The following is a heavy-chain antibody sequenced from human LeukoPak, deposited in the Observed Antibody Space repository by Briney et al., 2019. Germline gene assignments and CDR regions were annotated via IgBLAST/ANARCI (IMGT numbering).Heavy chain of an antibody. CDR1: GFTFSDYY. Sequence: PGGSLRLSCAASGFTFSDYYMSWIRQAPGKGLEWVSYISSSSCYTKYGDSVKGRFTISRDNAKNSLYLQVNSLRAEDTAVYYCARGTGTTAYFDYWGQGTLVTVSS. CDR3: ARGTGTTAYFDY. J-gene: IGHJ4*02. CDR2: ISSSSCYT. D-gene: IGHD1-1*01. V-gene: IGHV3-11*06.